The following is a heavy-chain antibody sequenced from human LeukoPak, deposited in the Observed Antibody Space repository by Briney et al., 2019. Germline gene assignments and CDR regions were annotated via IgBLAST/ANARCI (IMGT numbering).Heavy chain of an antibody. J-gene: IGHJ4*02. Sequence: GASVKVSCKASGYTFTSYDINWVRQATGQGLEWMGWMNPNSGNTGYAQKFQGRVTMTRNTSISTAYMELSSLRSEDTAVYYCASVSDYRSTWYPPFDSWGQGTLVTVSS. CDR3: ASVSDYRSTWYPPFDS. D-gene: IGHD6-13*01. V-gene: IGHV1-8*01. CDR2: MNPNSGNT. CDR1: GYTFTSYD.